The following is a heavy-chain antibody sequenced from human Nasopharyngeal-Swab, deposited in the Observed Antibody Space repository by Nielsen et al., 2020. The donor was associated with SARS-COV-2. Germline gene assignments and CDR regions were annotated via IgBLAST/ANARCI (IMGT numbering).Heavy chain of an antibody. Sequence: WIRQPPGKGLEWIGSIYYSGSTYYTPSLKSRVTISVDTSKNQFSLKLSSVTAADTAVYYCASNSMVLYPTSGAFDIWGQGTMVTVSS. J-gene: IGHJ3*02. V-gene: IGHV4-39*01. D-gene: IGHD3-10*01. CDR2: IYYSGST. CDR3: ASNSMVLYPTSGAFDI.